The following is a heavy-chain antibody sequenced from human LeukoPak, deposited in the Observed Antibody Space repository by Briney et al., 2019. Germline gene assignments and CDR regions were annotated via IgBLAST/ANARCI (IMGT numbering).Heavy chain of an antibody. CDR2: IYPSGST. J-gene: IGHJ4*02. V-gene: IGHV4-4*02. Sequence: SETLSLTCAVSGGSISSRNWWIRVRQPPGKGLEWIGEIYPSGSTNYNPSLKSQVTISIDKSKNQFFLKLSSVTAADTAVYFCTRAENGPSGYDPYYFDYWGRGTHVTVSS. D-gene: IGHD5-12*01. CDR1: GGSISSRNW. CDR3: TRAENGPSGYDPYYFDY.